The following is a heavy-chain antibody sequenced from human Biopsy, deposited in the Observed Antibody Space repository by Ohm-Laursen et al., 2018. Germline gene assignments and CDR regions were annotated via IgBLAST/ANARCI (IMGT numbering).Heavy chain of an antibody. V-gene: IGHV1-69*06. CDR2: NIPILGTG. J-gene: IGHJ1*01. D-gene: IGHD3-9*01. CDR1: GGTLSNYG. CDR3: ATKLTGYFHH. Sequence: VSSVKVSCKAPGGTLSNYGVNWVRQAPGQGLEWLGGNIPILGTGNYAQKFQDRVTVAADTSTSTATMELRSLRSDDTAVYYCATKLTGYFHHWGQGILVIVSS.